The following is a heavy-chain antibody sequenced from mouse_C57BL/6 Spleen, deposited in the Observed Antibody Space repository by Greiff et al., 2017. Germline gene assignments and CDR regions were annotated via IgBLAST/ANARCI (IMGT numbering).Heavy chain of an antibody. CDR2: IWSGGST. J-gene: IGHJ4*01. CDR1: GFSLTSYG. Sequence: VQLQESGPGLVQPSQSLSITCTVSGFSLTSYGVHWVRQSPGKGLEWLGVIWSGGSTDYNAAFISRLSISKDNSKSQVFFKMNSLQADDTAIYYCASLTTGYAMDYWGQGTSVTVSS. CDR3: ASLTTGYAMDY. V-gene: IGHV2-2*01. D-gene: IGHD1-1*01.